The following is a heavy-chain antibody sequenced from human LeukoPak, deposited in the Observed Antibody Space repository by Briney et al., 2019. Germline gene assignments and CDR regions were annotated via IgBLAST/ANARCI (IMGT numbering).Heavy chain of an antibody. CDR1: GYTFTGYY. CDR3: ARDGSTAMVIYYYYMDV. J-gene: IGHJ6*03. CDR2: INPNSGGT. V-gene: IGHV1-2*02. D-gene: IGHD5-18*01. Sequence: ASVKVSCKASGYTFTGYYMHWVRQAPGQGLEWMGWINPNSGGTNYAQKFQGRVTMTRDTSISTAYMELSRLRSDDTAVYYCARDGSTAMVIYYYYMDVWGKGTTVTVSS.